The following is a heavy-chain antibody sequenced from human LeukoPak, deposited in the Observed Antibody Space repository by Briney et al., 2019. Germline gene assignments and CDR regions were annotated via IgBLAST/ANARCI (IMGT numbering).Heavy chain of an antibody. CDR2: INPSGGTT. CDR3: ARGGPGYYFDY. J-gene: IGHJ4*02. V-gene: IGHV1-46*01. D-gene: IGHD3-16*01. CDR1: GYTFTSYY. Sequence: ASVKVSCKASGYTFTSYYMHWVQQAPGQGLEWMGIINPSGGTTSYAQKFQGRVTMTRDTSTSTVYMELSSLRSEDTAVYYCARGGPGYYFDYWGQGTLVTVSS.